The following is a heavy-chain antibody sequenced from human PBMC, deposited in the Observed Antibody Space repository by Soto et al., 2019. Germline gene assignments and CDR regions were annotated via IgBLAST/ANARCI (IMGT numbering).Heavy chain of an antibody. D-gene: IGHD3-3*01. Sequence: ASVKVSCKAPGDTFTSYYLNWVRQAPGQGLEWMGVINPHGGSTKYAQKFQGRITMTRDTSRSSVYMELSSLRSDDTAIYYCARSSGGNFGIIIEGSNWFDPWGQGTLVTVSS. V-gene: IGHV1-46*01. CDR2: INPHGGST. CDR1: GDTFTSYY. J-gene: IGHJ5*02. CDR3: ARSSGGNFGIIIEGSNWFDP.